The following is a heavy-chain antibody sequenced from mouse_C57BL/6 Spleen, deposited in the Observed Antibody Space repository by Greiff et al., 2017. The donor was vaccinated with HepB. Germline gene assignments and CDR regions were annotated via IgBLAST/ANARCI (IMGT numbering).Heavy chain of an antibody. Sequence: QVQLQQSGAELVKPGASVKLSCKASGYTFTSYWMQWVKQRPGQGLEWIGEIDPSDSYTNYNQKFKGKATLTVDTSSSTAYMQLSSLTSEDSAVYYCARWDSSGPWFAYWGQGTLVTVSA. V-gene: IGHV1-50*01. CDR2: IDPSDSYT. CDR3: ARWDSSGPWFAY. D-gene: IGHD3-2*02. J-gene: IGHJ3*01. CDR1: GYTFTSYW.